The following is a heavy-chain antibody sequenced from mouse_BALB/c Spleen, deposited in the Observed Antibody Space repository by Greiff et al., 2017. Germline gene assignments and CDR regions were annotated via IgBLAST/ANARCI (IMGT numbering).Heavy chain of an antibody. CDR1: GFTFSSYG. V-gene: IGHV5-6*01. J-gene: IGHJ2*01. Sequence: EVNVVESGGDLVKPGGSLKLSCAASGFTFSSYGMSWVRQTPDKRLEWVATISSGGSYTYYPDSVKGRFTISRDNAKNTLYLQMSSLKSEDTAMYYCARQGTTEYYFDYWGQGTTLTVSS. CDR2: ISSGGSYT. D-gene: IGHD1-1*01. CDR3: ARQGTTEYYFDY.